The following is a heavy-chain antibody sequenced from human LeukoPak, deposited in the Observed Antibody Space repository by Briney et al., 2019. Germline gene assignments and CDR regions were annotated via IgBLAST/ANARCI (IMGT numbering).Heavy chain of an antibody. J-gene: IGHJ4*02. CDR3: TKEVRFQIDY. V-gene: IGHV3-48*01. D-gene: IGHD3-3*01. Sequence: GGSLRLSCAASGFTFSIYSMNWVRQAPGKGLEWISYINSGGGTTYYADSVKGRFTISRDNAKNSLYLQMNSLRAEDTAVYYCTKEVRFQIDYWGQGTLVTVSS. CDR2: INSGGGTT. CDR1: GFTFSIYS.